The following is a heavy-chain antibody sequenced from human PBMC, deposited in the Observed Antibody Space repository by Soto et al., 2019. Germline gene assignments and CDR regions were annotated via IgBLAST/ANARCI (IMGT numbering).Heavy chain of an antibody. D-gene: IGHD2-2*01. CDR3: AKEVISLGYCSSTSCPKEDYFDY. Sequence: PGGCLRLSCAASGFTFSSYAMSWVRQAPGKGLEWVSAISGSGGSTYYADSVKGRFTTSRDNSKNTLYLQMNSLRAEDTAVYYCAKEVISLGYCSSTSCPKEDYFDYWGQGTLFTVSS. J-gene: IGHJ4*02. CDR1: GFTFSSYA. V-gene: IGHV3-23*01. CDR2: ISGSGGST.